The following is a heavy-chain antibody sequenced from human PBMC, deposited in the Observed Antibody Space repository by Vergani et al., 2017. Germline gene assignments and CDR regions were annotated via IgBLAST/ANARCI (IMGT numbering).Heavy chain of an antibody. J-gene: IGHJ3*01. CDR3: TKGSVYYHDSAGHGYDPYTGFDR. Sequence: EVDLVESGGGLAQPGGSLRLSCEASGITFWKFGMHWVRQAPGKGLEWVSGISWNSGSVDHADSVRGRFTISRDNAKNSLFREMNSLRFEDTAVYFCTKGSVYYHDSAGHGYDPYTGFDRWGEGTV. D-gene: IGHD5-12*01. V-gene: IGHV3-9*01. CDR1: GITFWKFG. CDR2: ISWNSGSV.